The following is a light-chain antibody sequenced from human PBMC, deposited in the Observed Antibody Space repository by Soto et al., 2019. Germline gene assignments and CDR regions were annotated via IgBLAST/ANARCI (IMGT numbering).Light chain of an antibody. Sequence: IVLTQSPGTLSLSPGERATLSCRASQSVSSSYLVWYQQRPGQPPRLLIYGTSTRAAGISDRFRGSGSGTDFTLTFYRLELGDSAGYYCKKYGTSALTFGGGTKV. J-gene: IGKJ4*01. V-gene: IGKV3-20*01. CDR3: KKYGTSALT. CDR1: QSVSSSY. CDR2: GTS.